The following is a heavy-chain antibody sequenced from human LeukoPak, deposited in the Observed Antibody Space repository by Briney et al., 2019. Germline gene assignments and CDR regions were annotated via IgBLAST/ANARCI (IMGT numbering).Heavy chain of an antibody. J-gene: IGHJ4*02. CDR1: GYTFTGYY. CDR3: ARDLIVGGAYDY. V-gene: IGHV1-2*02. D-gene: IGHD1-26*01. CDR2: INPSSGGT. Sequence: ASVKVSCKASGYTFTGYYIHWVRQAPGEGLEWMGWINPSSGGTSYAQEFQGRVTMTRDTSTSTAYMELSGLRSDDAALYLCARDLIVGGAYDYWGQGTLVTVSS.